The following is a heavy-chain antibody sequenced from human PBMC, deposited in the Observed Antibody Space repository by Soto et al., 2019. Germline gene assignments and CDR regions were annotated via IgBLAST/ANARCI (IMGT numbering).Heavy chain of an antibody. CDR2: IIPIFGTA. CDR3: ATQDGHGGKSPFDY. CDR1: GGTFSSYA. D-gene: IGHD2-15*01. V-gene: IGHV1-69*12. J-gene: IGHJ4*02. Sequence: QVQLVQSGAEVKKPGSSVKVSCKASGGTFSSYAISWVRQAPGQGLEWMGGIIPIFGTANYAQKFQGRVTINADESTRAAYMELSSLRSEDTAVYYCATQDGHGGKSPFDYWGQGTLVTVSS.